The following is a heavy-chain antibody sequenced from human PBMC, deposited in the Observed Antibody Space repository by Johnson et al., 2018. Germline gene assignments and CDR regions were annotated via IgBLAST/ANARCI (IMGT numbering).Heavy chain of an antibody. Sequence: VQLVESGGGLVQPGGSLRLSCAASGLTFSDHYMDWVRQAPGKGLEWVGRTRDKSNRYTTEYAASVKGRFTISRDDSKHSLYLPMNSLRAEDTAVYYCAKGVGSSSTIQHWGQGTLVTVSS. CDR2: TRDKSNRYTT. CDR3: AKGVGSSSTIQH. V-gene: IGHV3-72*01. CDR1: GLTFSDHY. J-gene: IGHJ1*01. D-gene: IGHD1-26*01.